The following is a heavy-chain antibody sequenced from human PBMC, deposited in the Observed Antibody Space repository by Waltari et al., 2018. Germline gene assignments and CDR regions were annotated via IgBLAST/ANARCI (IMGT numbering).Heavy chain of an antibody. CDR2: LNDDGTST. CDR1: GFTFSTSW. CDR3: PRAGYLGAFDI. D-gene: IGHD3-10*01. J-gene: IGHJ3*02. V-gene: IGHV3-74*01. Sequence: EVQLVESGGGLVQPGGSLRLSCTGSGFTFSTSWIHWVRQAPGKGLVWGARLNDDGTSTIYADSVKGRFTISKDNARNTVYLQMNGLGAEDTALYYCPRAGYLGAFDIWGQGTMVIVSS.